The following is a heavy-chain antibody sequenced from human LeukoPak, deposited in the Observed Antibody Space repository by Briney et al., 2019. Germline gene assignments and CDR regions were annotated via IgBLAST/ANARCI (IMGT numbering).Heavy chain of an antibody. CDR3: ARGRRDGYTQDS. CDR2: ITTDGSGT. J-gene: IGHJ4*02. CDR1: GFTFSSYW. D-gene: IGHD5-24*01. Sequence: GGSLRLSCAASGFTFSSYWMHWVRQAPGKGLVWVSRITTDGSGTNYVDSVKGRFTISRDNAKNTLYLQMNSLRAEDTAVYYCARGRRDGYTQDSWGQGTLVTVSS. V-gene: IGHV3-74*01.